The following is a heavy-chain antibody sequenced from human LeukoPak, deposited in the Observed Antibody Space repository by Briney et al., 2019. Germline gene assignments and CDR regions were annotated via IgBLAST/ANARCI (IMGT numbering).Heavy chain of an antibody. Sequence: ETSETLSLTCAVSGYSISSGYYWGWIRQPPGKGLEWIGSIHYSGSTYYNPSLKSRVTMSVDTSKNQFSLKLSSVTAADTAVYYCAKSGSYYRSFDYWGQGTLVTVSS. J-gene: IGHJ4*02. V-gene: IGHV4-38-2*01. CDR2: IHYSGST. CDR1: GYSISSGYY. D-gene: IGHD1-26*01. CDR3: AKSGSYYRSFDY.